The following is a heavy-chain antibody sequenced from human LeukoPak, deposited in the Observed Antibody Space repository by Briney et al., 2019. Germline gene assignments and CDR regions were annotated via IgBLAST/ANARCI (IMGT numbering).Heavy chain of an antibody. Sequence: SGGSLRLSCAASGFTFSDYYMSWIRQAPGKGLEWVAFIRYDESNEYYADSVKGRFTISRDNSKNTLYLQMNSLRADDTAVYYCAKDSSWMGEYYFDYWGQGTLVTVSS. D-gene: IGHD3-16*01. J-gene: IGHJ4*02. CDR3: AKDSSWMGEYYFDY. CDR1: GFTFSDYY. V-gene: IGHV3-30*02. CDR2: IRYDESNE.